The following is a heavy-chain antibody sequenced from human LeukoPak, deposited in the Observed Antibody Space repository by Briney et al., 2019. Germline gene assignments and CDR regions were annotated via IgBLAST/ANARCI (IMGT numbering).Heavy chain of an antibody. Sequence: SRVTISVDTSKSQFSLKLSSVIAADTAVYYCARATYEDFDPWGQGTLVTVSS. D-gene: IGHD3-22*01. J-gene: IGHJ5*02. CDR3: ARATYEDFDP. V-gene: IGHV4-30-2*04.